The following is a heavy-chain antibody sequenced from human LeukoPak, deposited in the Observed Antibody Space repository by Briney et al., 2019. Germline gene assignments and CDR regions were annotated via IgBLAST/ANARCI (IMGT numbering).Heavy chain of an antibody. CDR2: ISYDGSNK. V-gene: IGHV3-30*18. CDR3: ANAGSYDSSGYWFDY. D-gene: IGHD3-22*01. J-gene: IGHJ4*02. CDR1: GFTFSSYG. Sequence: GGSLRLSCAASGFTFSSYGMHWVRQAPGKGLEWVAVISYDGSNKYYADSVKGRFTISRDNSKNTLYLQMNSLRAEDTAVYYCANAGSYDSSGYWFDYWGQGTLVTVSS.